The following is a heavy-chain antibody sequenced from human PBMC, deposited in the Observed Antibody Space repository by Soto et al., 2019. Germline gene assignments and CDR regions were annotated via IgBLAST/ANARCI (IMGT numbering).Heavy chain of an antibody. CDR2: LSDTT. J-gene: IGHJ4*02. CDR1: GFTFSNYA. CDR3: ARSLGPSRHFFDH. V-gene: IGHV3-23*01. Sequence: EVQLLDSGGDLVQPGGSLRLSCAASGFTFSNYAMSWVLQAPGKGLEWVSTLSDTTYYADSVRGRFTISRDTSESTLYLQMNSLGVEDTAVYYCARSLGPSRHFFDHWGQGTLVTVSS. D-gene: IGHD3-16*01.